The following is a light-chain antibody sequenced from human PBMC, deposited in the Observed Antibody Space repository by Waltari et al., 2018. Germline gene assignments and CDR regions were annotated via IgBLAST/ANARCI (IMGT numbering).Light chain of an antibody. CDR2: GAS. V-gene: IGKV3-15*01. J-gene: IGKJ1*01. CDR3: QERGRT. Sequence: IVMTQSPATLSVSPGEGATPSCKASQSLSSNLAWYQQKPGQLPRPLIYGASTRATGIPARFSGRGSGTEFTLTISSLQAEDFAVYYCQERGRTFGQGTKVEIK. CDR1: QSLSSN.